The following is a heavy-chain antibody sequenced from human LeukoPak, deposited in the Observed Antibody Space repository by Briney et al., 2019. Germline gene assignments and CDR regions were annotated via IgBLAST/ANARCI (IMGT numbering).Heavy chain of an antibody. J-gene: IGHJ4*02. Sequence: PGGSLRLSCAVSGFTFSNYAIHWVRQAPGKGLEWVAFISYDGIVKYYADSVKGRFTIFRDNSQNTLDLQMNSLRAEDTAVYYCARDLSEKYSTDYWGQGPLVTVSS. CDR3: ARDLSEKYSTDY. D-gene: IGHD1-26*01. CDR1: GFTFSNYA. CDR2: ISYDGIVK. V-gene: IGHV3-30-3*01.